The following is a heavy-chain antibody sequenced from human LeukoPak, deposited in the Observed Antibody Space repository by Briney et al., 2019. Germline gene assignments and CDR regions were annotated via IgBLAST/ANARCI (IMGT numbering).Heavy chain of an antibody. CDR1: GFTFSSYA. CDR2: ISGSGGST. D-gene: IGHD3-22*01. CDR3: AKVPWYYYDSSGYYLPPFFDY. V-gene: IGHV3-23*01. Sequence: GGSLRLSCAASGFTFSSYAMSWVRQAPGKGLEWVSAISGSGGSTYYADSVKGRFTISRDNSKNTLYLQMNSLRAEDTAVYYCAKVPWYYYDSSGYYLPPFFDYWGQGTLVTVSS. J-gene: IGHJ4*02.